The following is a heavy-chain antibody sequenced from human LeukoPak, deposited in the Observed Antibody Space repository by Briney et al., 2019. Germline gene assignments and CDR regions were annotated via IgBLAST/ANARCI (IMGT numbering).Heavy chain of an antibody. J-gene: IGHJ6*02. Sequence: VASVKVSCKVSGYSFTSNYIHWVRQAPGQGLEWMGWISGSKGNTNYAQKFQGRVTMTTDTSTSTAYVELRSLRSDDTAVYFCAREVTHHVYYGMDVWGQGTTVTVSS. CDR2: ISGSKGNT. D-gene: IGHD4-11*01. CDR3: AREVTHHVYYGMDV. CDR1: GYSFTSNY. V-gene: IGHV1-18*04.